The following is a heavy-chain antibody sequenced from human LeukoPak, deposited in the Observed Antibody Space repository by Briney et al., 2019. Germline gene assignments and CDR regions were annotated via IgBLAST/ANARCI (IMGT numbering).Heavy chain of an antibody. CDR2: IYHSGST. D-gene: IGHD4-11*01. CDR1: GYSISSGYY. CDR3: ARHDYSNFVYFDY. Sequence: PSETLSLTCAVSGYSISSGYYWGWIRPPPGKGLEWIGSIYHSGSTYYNPSLKSRVTISVDTSKSQFSLKLSSVTAADTAVYYCARHDYSNFVYFDYWGQGTLVTVSS. V-gene: IGHV4-38-2*01. J-gene: IGHJ4*02.